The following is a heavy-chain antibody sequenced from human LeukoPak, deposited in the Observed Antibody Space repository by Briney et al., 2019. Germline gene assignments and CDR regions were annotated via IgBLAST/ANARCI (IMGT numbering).Heavy chain of an antibody. Sequence: PGRSLRLSCAPSGFTFDDYAMHWVRQPPGKGLEWVSGISWNGGSIGYADSVKGRFTISRDNAKNSLYLQMNSLRAEDTALYYCAKGYYYDSSGYYRVAQPFDYWGQGTLVTVSS. CDR3: AKGYYYDSSGYYRVAQPFDY. CDR1: GFTFDDYA. V-gene: IGHV3-9*01. D-gene: IGHD3-22*01. J-gene: IGHJ4*02. CDR2: ISWNGGSI.